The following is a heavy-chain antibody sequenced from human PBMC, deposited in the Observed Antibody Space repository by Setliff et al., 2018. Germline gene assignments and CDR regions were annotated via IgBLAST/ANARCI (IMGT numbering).Heavy chain of an antibody. D-gene: IGHD3-22*01. Sequence: SETLSLTCTVSGGSISSSSYYWGWIRQPPGKGLEWIGSIYYSGSTYYNPSLKSRVTISVDTSKNQFSLKLSSVTAADTAVYYGASLPYYDSSGYSLSYYWGQGTLVTVSS. CDR1: GGSISSSSYY. V-gene: IGHV4-39*01. J-gene: IGHJ4*02. CDR2: IYYSGST. CDR3: ASLPYYDSSGYSLSYY.